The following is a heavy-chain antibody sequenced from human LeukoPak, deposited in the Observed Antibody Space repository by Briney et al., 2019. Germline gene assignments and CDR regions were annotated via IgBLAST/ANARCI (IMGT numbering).Heavy chain of an antibody. CDR1: GFTFSGHW. V-gene: IGHV3-7*01. CDR3: TRDRSRAEDD. Sequence: GGSLRLACAASGFTFSGHWMSWVRQAPGKGLEWVANIDQGGSDKYYVDSVKGRFTISRDNANNLLYLQMNSLRGEDTAVYYCTRDRSRAEDDWGQGTLVTVSS. D-gene: IGHD1-14*01. CDR2: IDQGGSDK. J-gene: IGHJ4*02.